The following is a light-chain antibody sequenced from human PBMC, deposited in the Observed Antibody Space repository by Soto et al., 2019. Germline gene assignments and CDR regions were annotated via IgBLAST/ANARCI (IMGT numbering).Light chain of an antibody. V-gene: IGLV1-40*01. CDR2: GNT. J-gene: IGLJ3*02. CDR3: QSYDSSLSGWV. CDR1: SSNFGAGHD. Sequence: HSVLTQPPSVSGAPGQRVTMSCTGSSSNFGAGHDAHWYQQLPGTAPKLLICGNTNRPSGVPDRFSGSKSGTSASLAITVLQAEDEADYYCQSYDSSLSGWVFGGGTKLTVL.